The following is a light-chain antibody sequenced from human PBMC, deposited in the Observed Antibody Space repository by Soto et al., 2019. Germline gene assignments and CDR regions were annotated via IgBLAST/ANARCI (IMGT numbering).Light chain of an antibody. CDR2: DAS. J-gene: IGKJ4*01. CDR1: QSVSSY. CDR3: QQRSNWPLT. V-gene: IGKV3-11*01. Sequence: EIVLTQSQATLSLSPGGRATLSCRASQSVSSYLAWYQQKPGQAPRLLIYDASNRATGIPARFSGSGSGTDFTLTISSLEPEDFAVYYCQQRSNWPLTFGGGTKVEIK.